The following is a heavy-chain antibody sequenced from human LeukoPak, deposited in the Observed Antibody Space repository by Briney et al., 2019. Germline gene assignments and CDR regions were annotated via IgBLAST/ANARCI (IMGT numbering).Heavy chain of an antibody. Sequence: GGSLRLSCTASGVTFADYAMNWVRQAPGEGQERVGSIRSKVYGGATEYAASVRGRFTISRDDSKRIAYLKMNSRKTEDTGVYYCARDFSRGLAGILDSWGQGTLVTVSS. D-gene: IGHD3-16*01. CDR1: GVTFADYA. J-gene: IGHJ4*02. CDR2: IRSKVYGGAT. V-gene: IGHV3-49*04. CDR3: ARDFSRGLAGILDS.